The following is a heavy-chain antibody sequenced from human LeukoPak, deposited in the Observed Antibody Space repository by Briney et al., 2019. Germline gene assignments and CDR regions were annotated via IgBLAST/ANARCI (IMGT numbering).Heavy chain of an antibody. D-gene: IGHD3-22*01. CDR2: IYTSGST. J-gene: IGHJ3*02. Sequence: SETLSLTCTVSGGSISSGSYYWSWIRQPAGKGLEWIGRIYTSGSTNYNPSLKSRVTLSVDTSKNQFSLKLSSVTAADTAVYYCARDLRITMTTGAFDIWGQGTMVTVSS. CDR1: GGSISSGSYY. CDR3: ARDLRITMTTGAFDI. V-gene: IGHV4-61*02.